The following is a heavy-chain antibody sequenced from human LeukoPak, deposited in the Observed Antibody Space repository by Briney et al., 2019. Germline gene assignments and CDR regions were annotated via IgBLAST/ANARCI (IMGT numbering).Heavy chain of an antibody. CDR3: ARDKRDYYDSSGTYYYYGMDV. CDR2: IYYSGST. D-gene: IGHD3-22*01. Sequence: SETLSLTCAVSGGSISSSSYYWGWIRQPPGKGLEWIGRIYYSGSTHYNPSLKSRVTISVDTSKNQFSLKLSSVTAADTAVYYCARDKRDYYDSSGTYYYYGMDVWGQGTTVTVSS. V-gene: IGHV4-39*07. J-gene: IGHJ6*02. CDR1: GGSISSSSYY.